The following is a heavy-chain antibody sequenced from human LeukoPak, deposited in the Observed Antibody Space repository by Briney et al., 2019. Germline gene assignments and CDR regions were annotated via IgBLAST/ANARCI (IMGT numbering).Heavy chain of an antibody. D-gene: IGHD1-26*01. V-gene: IGHV1-2*02. Sequence: ASVKVSCEASGYTFTGYYMHWVRRAPGQGLEWMGWINPNGGGTNYAQQFQGRVTMTSDTSISTAYMEPSSLRSDDTAVYYCARDSYSGSYYYWGQGTLVTVSS. J-gene: IGHJ4*02. CDR1: GYTFTGYY. CDR3: ARDSYSGSYYY. CDR2: INPNGGGT.